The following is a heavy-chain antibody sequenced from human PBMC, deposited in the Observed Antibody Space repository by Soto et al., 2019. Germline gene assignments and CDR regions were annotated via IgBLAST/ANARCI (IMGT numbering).Heavy chain of an antibody. CDR1: GYTFTGYY. Sequence: ASVKVSCKASGYTFTGYYMHWVRQAPGQGLEWMGWINPNSGGTNYAQKFQGWVTMTRDTSISTAYTELSRLRSDDTAVYYCARDTAASRYNWNDVIYYYYGMDVWGQGTTVTVSS. D-gene: IGHD1-1*01. V-gene: IGHV1-2*04. CDR2: INPNSGGT. CDR3: ARDTAASRYNWNDVIYYYYGMDV. J-gene: IGHJ6*02.